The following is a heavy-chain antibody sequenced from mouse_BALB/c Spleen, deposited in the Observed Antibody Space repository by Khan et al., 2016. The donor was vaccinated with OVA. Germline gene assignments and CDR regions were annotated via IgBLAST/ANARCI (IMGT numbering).Heavy chain of an antibody. CDR2: INPSNGGT. J-gene: IGHJ3*01. V-gene: IGHV1S81*02. CDR1: GYTFTSYY. D-gene: IGHD2-2*01. CDR3: TRSGYGSFAY. Sequence: QVQLKQSGAELVKPGASVKLSCKASGYTFTSYYMYWVKQRPGQGLEWIGEINPSNGGTNFNEKFKSKATLTVDKSSSTAYMQLSSLTSEDSAVYCCTRSGYGSFAYWGQGTLVTVSA.